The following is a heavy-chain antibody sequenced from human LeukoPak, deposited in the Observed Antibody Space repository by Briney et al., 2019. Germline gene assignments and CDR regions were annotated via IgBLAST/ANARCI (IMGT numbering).Heavy chain of an antibody. D-gene: IGHD5-18*01. CDR1: GYTFIGYY. V-gene: IGHV7-4-1*02. J-gene: IGHJ4*02. Sequence: ASVKVSCKASGYTFIGYYMHWVRQAPGQGLEWMGWINTNTGNPTYAQDFTGRFVFSLDTSVTTTFLEISSLKAEDTAIYYCARSSWIQQSSDFWGQGTLVTVSS. CDR3: ARSSWIQQSSDF. CDR2: INTNTGNP.